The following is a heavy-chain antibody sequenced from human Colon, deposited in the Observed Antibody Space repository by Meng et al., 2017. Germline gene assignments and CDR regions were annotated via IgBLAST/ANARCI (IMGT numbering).Heavy chain of an antibody. CDR2: IGHSGFT. J-gene: IGHJ5*02. D-gene: IGHD6-19*01. Sequence: QLQLQESGPGLVKPSQTLSLTCPVSGGSINSVDYYWNWIRQPPGKGLEWIGSIGHSGFTYYTPSLKSRVTVSIDTSRNQFSLWLTSVTAADTAVYYCVRSSGWVRTGFDPWGQGTLVTVSS. CDR3: VRSSGWVRTGFDP. CDR1: GGSINSVDYY. V-gene: IGHV4-39*01.